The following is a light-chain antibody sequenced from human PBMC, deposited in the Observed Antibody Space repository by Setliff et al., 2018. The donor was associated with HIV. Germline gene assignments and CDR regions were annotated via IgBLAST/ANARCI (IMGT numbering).Light chain of an antibody. CDR2: DVT. CDR1: SSDIGTYNY. V-gene: IGLV2-11*01. Sequence: QSALAQPRSASGSPGQSVTFSCTGSSSDIGTYNYVSWYQQHPGKAPKLMIYDVTRRPSGVPDRFTGSKSGNTASLTISGLQAEDEADYYCCSYAGSYTYVFGTGTKVTVL. J-gene: IGLJ1*01. CDR3: CSYAGSYTYV.